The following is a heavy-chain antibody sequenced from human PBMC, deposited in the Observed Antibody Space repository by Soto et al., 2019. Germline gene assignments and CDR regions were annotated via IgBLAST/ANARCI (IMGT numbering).Heavy chain of an antibody. D-gene: IGHD3-3*01. CDR1: GGTSTRYA. CDR3: NRGSEYDFWSGYL. CDR2: IVPMFGTS. V-gene: IGHV1-69*01. J-gene: IGHJ4*02. Sequence: QERLVQSGAEVRTPGSSVKVSCKVTGGTSTRYAINWVRQAPGQGLEWMGGIVPMFGTSKYAQKFQGRVTITADPQTNIAYIELRSLTSEDPAVYYCNRGSEYDFWSGYLWGQGTLVSVSS.